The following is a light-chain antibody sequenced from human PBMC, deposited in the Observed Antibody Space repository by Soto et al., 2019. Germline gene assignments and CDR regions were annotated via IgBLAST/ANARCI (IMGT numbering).Light chain of an antibody. J-gene: IGLJ2*01. CDR2: QDS. CDR1: KLGDKY. Sequence: SYELTQPPSVSVSPGQTASITCSGDKLGDKYACWYQQKPGQSPVLVIYQDSKRPSGIPERFSGSNSGNTATLTISGTQAMDEADYYCQAWDSSTGVVFSGGTKVTVL. CDR3: QAWDSSTGVV. V-gene: IGLV3-1*01.